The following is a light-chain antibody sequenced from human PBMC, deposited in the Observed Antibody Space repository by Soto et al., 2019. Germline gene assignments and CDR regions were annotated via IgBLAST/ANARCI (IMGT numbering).Light chain of an antibody. CDR1: QSVLYSSNNKNY. J-gene: IGKJ1*01. CDR2: WAS. Sequence: DIVMTQSPDSLAVSLGERATINCKSSQSVLYSSNNKNYLAWYQQKPGQPPKLLIYWASTRESGVPDRFSGSGSGTVFTSTISSLKAEDVGVYYCQQYYSIPQTLGQGTKGQIK. V-gene: IGKV4-1*01. CDR3: QQYYSIPQT.